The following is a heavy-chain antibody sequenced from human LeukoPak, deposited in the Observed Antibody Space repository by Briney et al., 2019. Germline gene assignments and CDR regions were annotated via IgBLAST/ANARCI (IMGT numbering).Heavy chain of an antibody. CDR2: IIPIFGTA. V-gene: IGHV1-69*05. D-gene: IGHD5-18*01. CDR3: ARSYTAMALSSDAFDI. J-gene: IGHJ3*02. Sequence: GASVKVSCKASGGTFSSYAISWVRQAPGQGLEWMGGIIPIFGTANYAQKFQGRVTITTDESTSTAYMELSSLRSEDTAVYYCARSYTAMALSSDAFDIWGQGTMVTVSS. CDR1: GGTFSSYA.